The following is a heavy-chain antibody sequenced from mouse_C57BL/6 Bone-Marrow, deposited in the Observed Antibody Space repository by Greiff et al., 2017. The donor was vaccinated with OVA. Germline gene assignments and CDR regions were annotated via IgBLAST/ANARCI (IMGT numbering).Heavy chain of an antibody. D-gene: IGHD2-1*01. Sequence: EVKLQQSGPELVKPGASVKISCKASGYSFTGYYMNWVKQSPEKSLEWIGEINPSTGGTTYNQKFKAKATLTVDKSSSTAYMQLKSLTSEDSAVYYCARAGAPGNYVYWYFDVWGTGTTVTVSS. CDR3: ARAGAPGNYVYWYFDV. V-gene: IGHV1-42*01. CDR2: INPSTGGT. J-gene: IGHJ1*03. CDR1: GYSFTGYY.